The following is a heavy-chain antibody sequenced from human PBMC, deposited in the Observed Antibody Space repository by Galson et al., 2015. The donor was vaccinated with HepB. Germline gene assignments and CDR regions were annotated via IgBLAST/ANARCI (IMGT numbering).Heavy chain of an antibody. J-gene: IGHJ6*02. Sequence: ETLSLTCTVSGGSTSYYYWSWIRQPPGKGLEWIGYSFFGGNTNYNPSLKSRVSISGDTSKNQFPLKLSSVTAADTAVYYCARHVVKGGSGWYGYYYGMDVWGQGTTVTVSS. D-gene: IGHD6-19*01. CDR2: SFFGGNT. V-gene: IGHV4-59*08. CDR1: GGSTSYYY. CDR3: ARHVVKGGSGWYGYYYGMDV.